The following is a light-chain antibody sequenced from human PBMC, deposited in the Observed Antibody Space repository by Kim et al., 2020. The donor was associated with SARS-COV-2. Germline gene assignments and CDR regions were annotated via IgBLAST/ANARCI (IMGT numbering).Light chain of an antibody. CDR1: QRLLHSNGYHY. Sequence: DPSSISCRSSQRLLHSNGYHYLDWYLQTPGQSPQLLIYLGSNRASGVPDGFSGSGSGTDFTLKISRVEAEYVGVYYCMQALQTPYSFGQGTKLEI. V-gene: IGKV2-28*01. CDR2: LGS. CDR3: MQALQTPYS. J-gene: IGKJ2*03.